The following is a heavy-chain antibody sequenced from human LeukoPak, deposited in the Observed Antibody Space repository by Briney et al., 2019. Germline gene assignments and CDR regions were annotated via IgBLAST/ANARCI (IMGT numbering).Heavy chain of an antibody. D-gene: IGHD3-3*01. CDR1: GGSPSGYY. CDR3: AGARGVRITIFGVVRYYFDY. J-gene: IGHJ4*02. Sequence: PPETLSLTSAVSGGSPSGYYWSWIRQTPGKGPEWIGEINHSGSTNYNPSRNSRVAISVDTSKNQFSLKLSSVTAADTAAYYCAGARGVRITIFGVVRYYFDYWGQGTLVTVSS. CDR2: INHSGST. V-gene: IGHV4-34*01.